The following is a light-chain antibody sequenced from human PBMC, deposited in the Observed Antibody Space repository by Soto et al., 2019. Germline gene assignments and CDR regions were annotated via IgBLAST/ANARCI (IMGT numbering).Light chain of an antibody. CDR3: SSYTSINTLI. V-gene: IGLV2-14*01. Sequence: QSALTQPASVSGSPGQSITISCTGTSSDVGNYNYVSWYQQHPGKAPKLMIYEVTNRPSRVSNRFSGSKSGNTASLTISGLQAEDEADYYCSSYTSINTLIFGGGTKLTVL. J-gene: IGLJ2*01. CDR1: SSDVGNYNY. CDR2: EVT.